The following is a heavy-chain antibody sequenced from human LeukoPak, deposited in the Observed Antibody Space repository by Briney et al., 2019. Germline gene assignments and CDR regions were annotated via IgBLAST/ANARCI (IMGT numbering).Heavy chain of an antibody. D-gene: IGHD2-2*01. J-gene: IGHJ5*02. Sequence: PSETLSLTCTVSGGSISSYYWSWIRQPPGKGLEWIGYIYYSGSTNYNPSLKSRVTISVDTSKNQFSLKLSSVTAADTAAYYCARHHQVSGYCSSTSCRDWFDPWGQGTLVTVSS. CDR2: IYYSGST. CDR3: ARHHQVSGYCSSTSCRDWFDP. V-gene: IGHV4-59*08. CDR1: GGSISSYY.